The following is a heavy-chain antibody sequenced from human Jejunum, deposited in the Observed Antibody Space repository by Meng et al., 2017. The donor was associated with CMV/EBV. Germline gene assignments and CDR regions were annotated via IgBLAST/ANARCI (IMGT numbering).Heavy chain of an antibody. CDR1: CVSISRYF. V-gene: IGHV4-59*01. D-gene: IGHD2-2*01. Sequence: VSCVSISRYFWSWIRQSPGKGLEWIGYFYYDGTNYNPSLKSRATISVDTSKNQFSLQLSSVTAADTAVYYCARESTSRGKYYFDYWGQGTLVTVSS. CDR3: ARESTSRGKYYFDY. CDR2: FYYDGT. J-gene: IGHJ4*02.